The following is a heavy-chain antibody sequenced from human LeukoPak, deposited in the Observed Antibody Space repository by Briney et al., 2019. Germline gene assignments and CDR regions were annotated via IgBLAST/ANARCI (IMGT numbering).Heavy chain of an antibody. CDR2: IRYDGNNK. V-gene: IGHV3-30*02. J-gene: IGHJ4*02. CDR1: GFPFSTYG. CDR3: AKDSGRRSWDGSFDY. D-gene: IGHD1-26*01. Sequence: GGSLRLSCAASGFPFSTYGMHWVRQAPGKGLEWVAFIRYDGNNKYYADSVKGRFTISRDNSKNTLYLQMNSLRAEDTAVYYCAKDSGRRSWDGSFDYGGQGTLVTVSS.